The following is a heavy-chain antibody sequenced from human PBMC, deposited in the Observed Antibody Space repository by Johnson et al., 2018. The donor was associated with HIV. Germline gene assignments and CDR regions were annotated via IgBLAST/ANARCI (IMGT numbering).Heavy chain of an antibody. CDR2: IYSGGST. J-gene: IGHJ3*01. CDR1: GFIFSSYW. V-gene: IGHV3-66*01. Sequence: VQLVESGGGLVQPGGSLRLSCAASGFIFSSYWMTWVRQAPGKGLEWVSVIYSGGSTYYADSVKGRFTISRDNSKNTLYLQMNSLRAEDTAMYYCASCVDDPGHVSMMPGGAFDVWGQGTMVTVSS. CDR3: ASCVDDPGHVSMMPGGAFDV. D-gene: IGHD3-22*01.